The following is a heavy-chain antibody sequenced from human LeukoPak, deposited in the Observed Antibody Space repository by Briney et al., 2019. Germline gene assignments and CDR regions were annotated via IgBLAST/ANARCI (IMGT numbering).Heavy chain of an antibody. CDR1: GFTFSSYA. Sequence: GGSLRLSCAASGFTFSSYAMSWVRQAPGKGLEWVSAISGSGGSTYYADSVKGRFTISRVNSKNTLYLQMNSLRAEDTAVYYCAKADDFWSGYPDYWGQGTLVTVSS. CDR2: ISGSGGST. J-gene: IGHJ4*02. CDR3: AKADDFWSGYPDY. V-gene: IGHV3-23*01. D-gene: IGHD3-3*01.